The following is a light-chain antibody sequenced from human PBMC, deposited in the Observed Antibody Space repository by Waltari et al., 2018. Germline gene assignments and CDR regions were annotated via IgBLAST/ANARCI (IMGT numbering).Light chain of an antibody. CDR3: QNHERLPAT. Sequence: EVVLTQSPGTLSLSPGERATLSCRASQSVSKYLAWYQQRPGQAPRLRIYAASTRATGIPDRCSGSGSGTDFSLTSSRLEPEDFAVYYCQNHERLPATFGQGTKVEIK. CDR1: QSVSKY. CDR2: AAS. J-gene: IGKJ1*01. V-gene: IGKV3-20*01.